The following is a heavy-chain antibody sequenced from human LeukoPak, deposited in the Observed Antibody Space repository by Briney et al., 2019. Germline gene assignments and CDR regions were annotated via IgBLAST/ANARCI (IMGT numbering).Heavy chain of an antibody. Sequence: GGSLRLSCVASGVTFNTYDMHWFRQAPGKGLEWVAVVTYDGNNKYFADSVKGRFTVSRDNSKNTLFLQMNSLRAEDTAVYYCARDGPILTLVVTFDAFDIWGQGAMVTVSS. J-gene: IGHJ3*02. V-gene: IGHV3-30*04. D-gene: IGHD3-22*01. CDR1: GVTFNTYD. CDR2: VTYDGNNK. CDR3: ARDGPILTLVVTFDAFDI.